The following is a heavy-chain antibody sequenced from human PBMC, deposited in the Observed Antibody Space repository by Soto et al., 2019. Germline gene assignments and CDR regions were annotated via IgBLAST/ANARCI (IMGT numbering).Heavy chain of an antibody. Sequence: EVQLAESGGGMVQPGGSLRLSCVASGFTFSSYDMHCVRQAPGKGLEYVSSISSNGGTTYYVNSVKGRFTISRDNSKNTLYLQMGSLRAEDMAVYYCVRRVSGNYDYWGQGTLVTVSS. V-gene: IGHV3-64*01. CDR1: GFTFSSYD. CDR3: VRRVSGNYDY. CDR2: ISSNGGTT. J-gene: IGHJ4*02. D-gene: IGHD1-7*01.